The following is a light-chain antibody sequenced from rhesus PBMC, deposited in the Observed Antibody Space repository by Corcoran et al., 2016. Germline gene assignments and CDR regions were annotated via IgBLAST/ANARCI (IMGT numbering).Light chain of an antibody. J-gene: IGKJ1*01. CDR2: QTS. CDR1: ESVSFFGINL. CDR3: LQTKNSPRT. Sequence: DIVLTQSPASLAVSPGQRATITCRASESVSFFGINLIHWSLQKPGQPPKLLIYQTSTKETGVPARFSGSGSGTDFTLTINPVEADDAANYYCLQTKNSPRTFGQGTKVEIK. V-gene: IGKV7-13*01.